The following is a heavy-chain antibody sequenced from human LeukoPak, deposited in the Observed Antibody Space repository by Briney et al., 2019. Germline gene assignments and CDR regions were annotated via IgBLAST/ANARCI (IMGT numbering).Heavy chain of an antibody. CDR3: ARRWGYNQDY. D-gene: IGHD5-24*01. CDR1: GFTFSSYS. V-gene: IGHV3-48*04. CDR2: ISSSSSTM. J-gene: IGHJ4*02. Sequence: GSLRLSCAASGFTFSSYSMNWVRQAPGKGLEWVSYISSSSSTMYYADSVKGRFTISRDNAKNSLYLQMNSLRAEDTAVYYCARRWGYNQDYRGQGTLVTVSS.